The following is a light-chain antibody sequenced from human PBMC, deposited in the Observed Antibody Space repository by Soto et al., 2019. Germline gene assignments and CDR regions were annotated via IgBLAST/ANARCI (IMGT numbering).Light chain of an antibody. J-gene: IGKJ1*01. CDR2: GAS. CDR1: QSVSSNY. CDR3: QQYGSSPWT. V-gene: IGKV3-20*01. Sequence: EIVLTQSPGTLFFSSGEKATLSCRASQSVSSNYLAWYQQKPGQAPRPLIYGASSRATGIPDRFSGSGAGTDFTLTISRLESEDFAVYYCQQYGSSPWTFGQGTKV.